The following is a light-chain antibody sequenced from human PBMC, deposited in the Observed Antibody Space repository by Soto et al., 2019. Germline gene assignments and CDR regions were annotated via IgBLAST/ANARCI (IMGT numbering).Light chain of an antibody. CDR2: GAS. J-gene: IGKJ2*01. Sequence: EIVLTQSPGTLSLSPGERATLSCRASQSVSSSYLAWYQQKPGQAPRLLIYGASSRATGIPDRFSGSGSGTDFTLTISRLEPEDFAEYYCQQYGSSPQTFGQGTKLESK. CDR1: QSVSSSY. CDR3: QQYGSSPQT. V-gene: IGKV3-20*01.